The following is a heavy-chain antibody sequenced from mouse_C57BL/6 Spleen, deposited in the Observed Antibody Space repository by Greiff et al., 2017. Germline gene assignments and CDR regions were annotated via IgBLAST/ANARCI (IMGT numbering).Heavy chain of an antibody. J-gene: IGHJ2*01. CDR2: IRNKANGYTT. CDR3: ARYGLAFDY. Sequence: EVKLVESGGGLVQPGGSLSLSCAASGFTFTDYYMSWVRQPPGKALEWLGFIRNKANGYTTEYSASVKGRFTISRDNSQSILYLQMNALRAEDSATYYCARYGLAFDYWGQGTTLTVSS. D-gene: IGHD4-1*01. V-gene: IGHV7-3*01. CDR1: GFTFTDYY.